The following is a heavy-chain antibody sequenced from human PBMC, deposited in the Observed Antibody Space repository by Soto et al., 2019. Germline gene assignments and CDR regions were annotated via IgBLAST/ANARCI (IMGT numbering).Heavy chain of an antibody. D-gene: IGHD6-6*01. CDR3: ARASSSSSSYYSDY. Sequence: ASVKVSCKASGYTFIHYGFYWVRQAPGQGLEWMGWISGYNGDTNYAHKLQGRATMTIDTSTGTAHMELRSLRPDDTAVYYCARASSSSSSYYSDYWGRGTQVTVSS. V-gene: IGHV1-18*01. CDR1: GYTFIHYG. J-gene: IGHJ4*02. CDR2: ISGYNGDT.